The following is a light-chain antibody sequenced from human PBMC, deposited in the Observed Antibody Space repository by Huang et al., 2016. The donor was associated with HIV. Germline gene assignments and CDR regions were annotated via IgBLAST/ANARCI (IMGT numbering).Light chain of an antibody. CDR1: QDIVKY. V-gene: IGKV1-33*01. CDR3: QHYDSLPPWT. J-gene: IGKJ1*01. CDR2: DAS. Sequence: DIQMTQSPSSLSASIGDRVTFTCQASQDIVKYLNWYQQKSGQAPKLLIFDASNLQTGVSSRFSGSGSGTDFTFTINTLQPEDIATYYCQHYDSLPPWTFGQGTRVQI.